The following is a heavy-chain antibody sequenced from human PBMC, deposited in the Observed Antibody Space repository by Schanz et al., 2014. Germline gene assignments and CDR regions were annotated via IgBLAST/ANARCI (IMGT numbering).Heavy chain of an antibody. CDR2: IGVDGTTT. CDR3: AKDAPYPFDL. Sequence: EVQLVESGGGLVQPGGSLRLSCTASGFTFSSYSMNWLRQAPGKGLEWVSVIGVDGTTTYYADSVKGRFTISRDNSKNTLYLQMNSLRPEDTAVYYCAKDAPYPFDLWGRGTLITVSS. V-gene: IGHV3-23*04. J-gene: IGHJ2*01. CDR1: GFTFSSYS.